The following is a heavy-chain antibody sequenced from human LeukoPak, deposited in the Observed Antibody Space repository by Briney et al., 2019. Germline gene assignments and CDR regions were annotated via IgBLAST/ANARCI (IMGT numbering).Heavy chain of an antibody. CDR1: GFTVSSNY. V-gene: IGHV3-53*01. CDR3: ARVGYCSSTSCYYPYYYYYYMDV. Sequence: PGGSLRLSCAASGFTVSSNYMSWVRQAPGKGLEWVSVIYSGGSTYYADSVKGRFTISRDNSKNTLYLQMNSLRAEDTAVYYCARVGYCSSTSCYYPYYYYYYMDVWGKGTTVTVSS. CDR2: IYSGGST. D-gene: IGHD2-2*01. J-gene: IGHJ6*03.